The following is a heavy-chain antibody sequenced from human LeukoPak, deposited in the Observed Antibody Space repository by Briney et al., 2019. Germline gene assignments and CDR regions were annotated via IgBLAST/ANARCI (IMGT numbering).Heavy chain of an antibody. Sequence: PGGSLRLSCAASGFTVSSNYMSWVRQAPGKGLEWVSGIGGGDTHYADSVKGRFTISRDISKSTVELHMSSLRVEDTAVYSKDGQSFNSMWDYLDSWGRGTLVAVSS. D-gene: IGHD1-26*01. J-gene: IGHJ4*02. CDR2: IGGGDT. V-gene: IGHV3-53*01. CDR1: GFTVSSNY. CDR3: DGQSFNSMWDYLDS.